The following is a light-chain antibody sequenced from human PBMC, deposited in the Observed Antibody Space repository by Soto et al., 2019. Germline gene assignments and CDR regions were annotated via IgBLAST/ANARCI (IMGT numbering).Light chain of an antibody. V-gene: IGKV3-20*01. CDR1: QSVSSSY. Sequence: EIVLTQSPGTLSLSPGERATLSCRASQSVSSSYLAWYQQKPGQAPRLLIYGASSRPTGIPDRFSGSGSGTDFTLTISRLEPEDVAVYYCQQYGSSPLLTFGPGTKVDIK. J-gene: IGKJ3*01. CDR3: QQYGSSPLLT. CDR2: GAS.